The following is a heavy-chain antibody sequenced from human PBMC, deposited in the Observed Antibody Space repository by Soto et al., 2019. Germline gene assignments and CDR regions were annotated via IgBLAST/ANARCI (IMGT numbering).Heavy chain of an antibody. CDR1: GGSISSYY. CDR3: AIVTESGYDSLYFYY. D-gene: IGHD5-12*01. CDR2: IYYSGST. V-gene: IGHV4-59*01. Sequence: SETLSLTCTVSGGSISSYYWSWIRQPPGKGLEWIGYIYYSGSTNYNPSLKSRVTISVDTSKNQFSLKLSSVTAADTAVYYCAIVTESGYDSLYFYYCGQGTLVPVSS. J-gene: IGHJ4*02.